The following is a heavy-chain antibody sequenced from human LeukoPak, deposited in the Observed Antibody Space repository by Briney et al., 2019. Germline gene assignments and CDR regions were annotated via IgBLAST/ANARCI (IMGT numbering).Heavy chain of an antibody. V-gene: IGHV4-4*09. D-gene: IGHD1-1*01. Sequence: SETLSLTSSVSGGSIKNYWWSWIRQPPGKGLEWRGYIYRGETNNYNPFLKSRVTLSVHTSKNQISLKPNSATAADTAVYYCATHWLETTKTYSYWFDPWGQGTLVTVSS. CDR1: GGSIKNYW. J-gene: IGHJ5*02. CDR3: ATHWLETTKTYSYWFDP. CDR2: IYRGETN.